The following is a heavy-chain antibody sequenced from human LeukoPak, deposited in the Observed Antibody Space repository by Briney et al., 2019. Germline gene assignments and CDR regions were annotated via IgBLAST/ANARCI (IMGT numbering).Heavy chain of an antibody. CDR1: GYTLTELS. CDR3: ARESPDSSGYPFEY. V-gene: IGHV1-18*01. D-gene: IGHD3-22*01. J-gene: IGHJ4*02. CDR2: INTYNGKA. Sequence: ASVKVSCKVSGYTLTELSMHWVRQAPGQGLEWMGWINTYNGKANYALKLRGRVTLTTDTSTSTAYMEVRSLRSDDTAVYYCARESPDSSGYPFEYWGQGTLVTVSS.